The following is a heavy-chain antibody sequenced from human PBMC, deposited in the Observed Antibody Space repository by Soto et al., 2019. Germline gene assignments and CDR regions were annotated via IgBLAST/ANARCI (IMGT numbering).Heavy chain of an antibody. CDR1: GFTFSSYS. V-gene: IGHV3-21*01. D-gene: IGHD6-6*01. J-gene: IGHJ4*02. Sequence: LRLSFAASGFTFSSYSMNWVRQAPGKGLEWVSSISSSSSYIYYADSVKGRFTISRDNAKNSLYLQMNSLRAEDTAVYYCARDLEDSSSSEPESFDYWGQGTLVTVSS. CDR3: ARDLEDSSSSEPESFDY. CDR2: ISSSSSYI.